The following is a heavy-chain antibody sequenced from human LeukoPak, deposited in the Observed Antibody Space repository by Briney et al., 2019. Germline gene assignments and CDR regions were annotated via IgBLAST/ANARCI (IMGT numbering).Heavy chain of an antibody. D-gene: IGHD5-18*01. J-gene: IGHJ4*02. CDR2: ISAYNGNT. CDR3: ARGPNLSSDTATDLDY. CDR1: GYTFTSYG. Sequence: ASVKVSCKASGYTFTSYGISWVRQAPGQGLEWMGWISAYNGNTNYAQKFQGRVTMTRDTSTSTVYMELSSLRSEDTAVYYCARGPNLSSDTATDLDYWGQGTLVTVSS. V-gene: IGHV1-18*01.